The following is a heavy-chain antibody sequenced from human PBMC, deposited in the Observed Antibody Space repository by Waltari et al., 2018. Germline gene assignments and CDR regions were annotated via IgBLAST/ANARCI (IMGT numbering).Heavy chain of an antibody. D-gene: IGHD6-19*01. J-gene: IGHJ3*02. V-gene: IGHV1-8*03. Sequence: QVHLVQSGAEVKRPVSSVTLSCKASGYTFTSHDIHWLRQATGQGLEWMGWMNPKTGNTGYAQEFQGRVSITRDTSISTAYMEMSSLRSEDTAVYYCARRIVAGIDAFDIWGQGTMVTVSS. CDR2: MNPKTGNT. CDR3: ARRIVAGIDAFDI. CDR1: GYTFTSHD.